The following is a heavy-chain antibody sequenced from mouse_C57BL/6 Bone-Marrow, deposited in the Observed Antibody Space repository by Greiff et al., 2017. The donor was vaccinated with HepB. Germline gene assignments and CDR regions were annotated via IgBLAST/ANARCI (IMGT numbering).Heavy chain of an antibody. D-gene: IGHD1-1*01. CDR1: GYTFTDYN. V-gene: IGHV1-22*01. CDR2: INPNNGGT. J-gene: IGHJ1*03. CDR3: AINYGREDWYFDV. Sequence: EVQGVESGPELVKPGASVKMSCKASGYTFTDYNMHWVKQSHGKSLEWIGYINPNNGGTSYNQKFKGKATLTVNKSSSTAYMELRSLTSEDSAVYYCAINYGREDWYFDVWGTGTTVTVSS.